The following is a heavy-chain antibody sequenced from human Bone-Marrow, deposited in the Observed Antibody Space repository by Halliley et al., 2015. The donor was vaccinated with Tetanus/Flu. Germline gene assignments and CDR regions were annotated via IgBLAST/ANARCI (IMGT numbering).Heavy chain of an antibody. CDR1: DGSISSYY. V-gene: IGHV4-4*08. Sequence: TLSLTCTVSDGSISSYYWSWVRQPPGKGLEWIGFVFHSGDTNYNPSLKSRVTISADTSKNHFSLKLSSVTAADTAIYYCSGRHDNDEMQFDYWGQGTLVTVSS. D-gene: IGHD3-16*01. CDR2: VFHSGDT. CDR3: SGRHDNDEMQFDY. J-gene: IGHJ4*02.